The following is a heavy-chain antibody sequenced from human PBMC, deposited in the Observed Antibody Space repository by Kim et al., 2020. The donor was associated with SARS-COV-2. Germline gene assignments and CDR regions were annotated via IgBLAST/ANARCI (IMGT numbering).Heavy chain of an antibody. J-gene: IGHJ4*02. CDR1: GFTFSGSS. V-gene: IGHV3-7*03. CDR2: IKEDGSEK. Sequence: GGSLRLSCAASGFTFSGSSMSWVRQAPGKGLEWVANIKEDGSEKYYVDSVKGRFTISRDNAKNSLYLQMNSLRAGDTAVYYCARDFGWGRPVYWGQGTLVTVSS. CDR3: ARDFGWGRPVY. D-gene: IGHD3-9*01.